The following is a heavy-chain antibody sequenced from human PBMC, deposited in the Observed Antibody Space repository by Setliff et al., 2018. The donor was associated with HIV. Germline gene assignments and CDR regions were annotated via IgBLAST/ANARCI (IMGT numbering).Heavy chain of an antibody. D-gene: IGHD2-15*01. CDR2: IIPPVGAA. CDR1: GDTFRNYA. J-gene: IGHJ4*02. Sequence: ASVKVSCKVSGDTFRNYALNWVRQAPGQGLEWMGGIIPPVGAAVYAQNFQGRVTITADESTSTAYMELRTLRSEDTAIYYCASPNVGCSGGTCYSGSAFDYWGQGSPVTVS. V-gene: IGHV1-69*13. CDR3: ASPNVGCSGGTCYSGSAFDY.